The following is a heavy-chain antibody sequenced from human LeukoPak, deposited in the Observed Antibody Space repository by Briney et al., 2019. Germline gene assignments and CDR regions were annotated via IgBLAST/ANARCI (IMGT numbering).Heavy chain of an antibody. CDR1: GYTFTSYG. Sequence: ASVKVSCKASGYTFTSYGISWVRQAPGQGLEWMGWINPNSGGTNYPQKFQGRVTMTRDTSISTAYMELSRLRSDDTAVYYCASIAAGGTPFDYWGQGTLVTVSS. J-gene: IGHJ4*02. V-gene: IGHV1-2*02. CDR3: ASIAAGGTPFDY. CDR2: INPNSGGT. D-gene: IGHD6-13*01.